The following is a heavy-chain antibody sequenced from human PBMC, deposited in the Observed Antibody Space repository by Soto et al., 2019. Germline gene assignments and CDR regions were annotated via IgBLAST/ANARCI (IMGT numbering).Heavy chain of an antibody. J-gene: IGHJ6*02. V-gene: IGHV3-21*01. Sequence: GGSLRLSCAASGFTFSGYAMNWVRQAPGKGLEWVSSISSSSSYIYYADSVKGRFTISRDNAKNSLYLQMNSLRAEDTAVYYCAKLAGYCIGNSCHGDYAMDVWGQGT. CDR3: AKLAGYCIGNSCHGDYAMDV. D-gene: IGHD2-2*01. CDR2: ISSSSSYI. CDR1: GFTFSGYA.